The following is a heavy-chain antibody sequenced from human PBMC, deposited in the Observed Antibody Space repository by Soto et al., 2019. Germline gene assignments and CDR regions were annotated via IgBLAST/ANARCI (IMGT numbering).Heavy chain of an antibody. CDR1: GYTFTGYY. J-gene: IGHJ6*02. CDR2: INPNSGGT. D-gene: IGHD3-22*01. V-gene: IGHV1-2*04. CDR3: ARGSYYYDSSGSSPLPYYYYGMDV. Sequence: GASVKVSCKASGYTFTGYYMHWVRQAPGQGLEWMGWINPNSGGTNYAQKLQGWVTMTRDTSISTAYMELSRLRSDDTAVYYCARGSYYYDSSGSSPLPYYYYGMDVWGQGTTVTVSS.